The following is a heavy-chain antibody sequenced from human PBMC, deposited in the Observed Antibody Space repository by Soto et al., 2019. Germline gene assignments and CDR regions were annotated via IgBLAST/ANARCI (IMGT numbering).Heavy chain of an antibody. Sequence: SETLSLTCTVSGGSVSSGSYYWSWIRQPPGKGLEWIGYIYYSGNTNYNPSLKSRVTISVDTSKNQFSLKLSSVTAADTAVYYCARSDFWSGYYTDYWGQGTLVTVSS. D-gene: IGHD3-3*01. J-gene: IGHJ4*02. V-gene: IGHV4-61*01. CDR1: GGSVSSGSYY. CDR3: ARSDFWSGYYTDY. CDR2: IYYSGNT.